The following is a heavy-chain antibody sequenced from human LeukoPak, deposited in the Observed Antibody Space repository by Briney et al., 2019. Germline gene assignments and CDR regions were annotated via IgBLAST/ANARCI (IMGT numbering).Heavy chain of an antibody. Sequence: SETLSLTCAVSGGSVSSGSYYWSWIRQPPGKGLEWIGYIFYSGSTNYNPSLKSRVTISLDTSKNQFSLKLSSVTAADTAVYYCARVFDAFDIWGQGTMVTVSS. CDR1: GGSVSSGSYY. CDR3: ARVFDAFDI. V-gene: IGHV4-61*01. J-gene: IGHJ3*02. CDR2: IFYSGST.